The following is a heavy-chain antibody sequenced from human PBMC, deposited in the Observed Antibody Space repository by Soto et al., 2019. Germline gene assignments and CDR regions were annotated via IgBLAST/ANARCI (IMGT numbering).Heavy chain of an antibody. J-gene: IGHJ6*02. CDR3: ARDRGSSTYYYYYGMDV. CDR1: GFTFSSYA. D-gene: IGHD6-6*01. CDR2: ISYDGSNK. Sequence: VQLVESGGGVVQPGRSLRLSCAASGFTFSSYAMHWVRQAPGKGLEWVAVISYDGSNKYYADSVKGRFTISRDNSKNTLYLQMNSLRAEDTAVYYCARDRGSSTYYYYYGMDVWGQGTTVTVSS. V-gene: IGHV3-30-3*01.